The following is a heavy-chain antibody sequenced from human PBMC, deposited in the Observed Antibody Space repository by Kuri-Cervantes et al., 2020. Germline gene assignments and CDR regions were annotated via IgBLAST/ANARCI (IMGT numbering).Heavy chain of an antibody. D-gene: IGHD3-3*01. CDR2: ISGSGGST. CDR3: AKDLHYDFWSGYPNWFDP. Sequence: GGSLRLSCVASGFTFSSAWMSWVRQAPGKGLEWVSAISGSGGSTYYADSVKGRFTISRDNSKNTLYLQMNSLSAEDTAVYYCAKDLHYDFWSGYPNWFDPWGQGTLVTVSS. CDR1: GFTFSSAW. V-gene: IGHV3-23*01. J-gene: IGHJ5*02.